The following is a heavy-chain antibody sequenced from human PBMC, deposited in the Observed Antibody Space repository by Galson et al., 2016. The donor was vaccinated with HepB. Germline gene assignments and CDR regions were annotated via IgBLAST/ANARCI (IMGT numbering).Heavy chain of an antibody. D-gene: IGHD6-6*01. CDR3: ASLYSSSSNYYYGMDV. CDR2: ISRRGSTI. CDR1: GFTFSSYS. Sequence: SLRLSCAASGFTFSSYSMNWVRQAPGKGLEWGSYISRRGSTIYYAASVKGRFTISRDNAKNSLYLQINSLRAVETTVYYCASLYSSSSNYYYGMDVWGQGTTVTVSS. J-gene: IGHJ6*02. V-gene: IGHV3-48*01.